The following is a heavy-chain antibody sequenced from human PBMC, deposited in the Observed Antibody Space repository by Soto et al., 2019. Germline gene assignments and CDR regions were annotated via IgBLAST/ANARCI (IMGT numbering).Heavy chain of an antibody. V-gene: IGHV3-30*03. CDR3: ARDLGCYNSPYFDY. CDR1: GFSFSSYG. J-gene: IGHJ4*02. Sequence: QVQLVESGGGVVKPGRSLRLSCAASGFSFSSYGMHWVRQAPGKGLEWVAVISYDGGTKYYADSVTGRFTISRDSSRDTLYLQMDSLRHDDTALYDCARDLGCYNSPYFDYWGQGTLVTVSS. CDR2: ISYDGGTK. D-gene: IGHD5-12*01.